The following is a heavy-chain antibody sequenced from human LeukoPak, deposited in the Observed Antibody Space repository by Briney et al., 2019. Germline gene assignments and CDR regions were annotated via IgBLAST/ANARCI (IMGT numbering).Heavy chain of an antibody. CDR1: GGSISGYY. D-gene: IGHD7-27*01. CDR2: IYNRGTT. CDR3: ARHVNWGRTNYFDY. Sequence: PSETLSLTCTVSGGSISGYYWGWIRQPPGKELEWMGYIYNRGTTNYNPSLKSRVTISVDTSKNQFSLKLSSVTAADTAVYYCARHVNWGRTNYFDYWGQGTLVTVSS. J-gene: IGHJ4*02. V-gene: IGHV4-59*08.